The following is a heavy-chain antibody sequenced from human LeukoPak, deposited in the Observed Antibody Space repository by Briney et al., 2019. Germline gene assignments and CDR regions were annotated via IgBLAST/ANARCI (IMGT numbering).Heavy chain of an antibody. CDR1: GGSISPYY. V-gene: IGHV4-59*08. J-gene: IGHJ4*02. D-gene: IGHD3-16*01. CDR3: ARLRAYKTTHQFYFDY. CDR2: IYHTGTT. Sequence: SETLSLTCTASGGSISPYYWAWFRQPPGQGLKYIGDIYHTGTTSYSPSLQSRVTISPDTSQNQFSLRLSSVTAADAAIYYCARLRAYKTTHQFYFDYWGQGTLVTVSS.